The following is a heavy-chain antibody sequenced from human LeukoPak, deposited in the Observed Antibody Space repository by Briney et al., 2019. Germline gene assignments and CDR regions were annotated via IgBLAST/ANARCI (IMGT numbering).Heavy chain of an antibody. V-gene: IGHV1-2*02. CDR1: GYTFTGYY. CDR3: ARAPMVVVAATIDY. CDR2: INPNSGGT. Sequence: GASVKVSCKASGYTFTGYYMHWVRQAPGQGLEWTGWINPNSGGTNYAQKFQGRVTMTRDTSISTAYMELSRLRSDDTAVYYCARAPMVVVAATIDYWGQGTLVTVSS. D-gene: IGHD2-15*01. J-gene: IGHJ4*02.